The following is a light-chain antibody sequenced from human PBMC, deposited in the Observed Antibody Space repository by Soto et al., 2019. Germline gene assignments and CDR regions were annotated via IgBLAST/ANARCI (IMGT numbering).Light chain of an antibody. V-gene: IGLV2-14*03. CDR1: NSDVGAFNY. J-gene: IGLJ1*01. CDR2: EVS. Sequence: QSASVSGSPGQSIAITCTGTNSDVGAFNYVSWYQQHPDKAPKLMIYEVSNRPSGVSNRFSGSKSVNTATLTISGLQTEDEADYYCSSYTTSSTRVFGTGTQLTVL. CDR3: SSYTTSSTRV.